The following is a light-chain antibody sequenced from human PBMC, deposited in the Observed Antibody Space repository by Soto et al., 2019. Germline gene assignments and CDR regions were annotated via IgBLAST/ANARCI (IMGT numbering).Light chain of an antibody. CDR2: ENN. Sequence: QSVLTQPPSVSEAPGQRVTISCTGSSSNIGAGYEAHWYQQVPGTAPKLLIYENNNRPSGVPDRFSDSKSGTSASLAITGLQAEDEAEYYCQSYDSGLSGYVFGTGTKVTVL. CDR3: QSYDSGLSGYV. J-gene: IGLJ1*01. V-gene: IGLV1-40*01. CDR1: SSNIGAGYE.